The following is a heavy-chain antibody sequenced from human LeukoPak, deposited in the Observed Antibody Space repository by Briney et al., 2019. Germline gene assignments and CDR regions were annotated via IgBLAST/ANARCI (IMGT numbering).Heavy chain of an antibody. CDR1: GYTFTSYY. CDR3: ARAFAIDPSFDY. CDR2: INPSGGST. V-gene: IGHV1-46*01. J-gene: IGHJ4*02. Sequence: GASVKVSCKASGYTFTSYYMHWVRQAPGQGLEWMGIINPSGGSTSYAQKFQGRVTMTRDMSTSTVYMELSSLRSEDTAVYYCARAFAIDPSFDYWGQGTLVTVSS. D-gene: IGHD3-3*02.